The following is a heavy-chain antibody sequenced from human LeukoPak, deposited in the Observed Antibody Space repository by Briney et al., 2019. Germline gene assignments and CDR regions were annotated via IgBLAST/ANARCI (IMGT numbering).Heavy chain of an antibody. V-gene: IGHV1-2*02. J-gene: IGHJ5*02. Sequence: ASVKVSCKASGYTFTDYYIHWMRQAPGQGLEWMGWINPNSGGTNYAQKFQGRVTITRDTSISTAYMELSRLRSDDTALYYCATEGLSGDYTNEFDPWGQGTLVTVSS. CDR1: GYTFTDYY. CDR3: ATEGLSGDYTNEFDP. D-gene: IGHD4-11*01. CDR2: INPNSGGT.